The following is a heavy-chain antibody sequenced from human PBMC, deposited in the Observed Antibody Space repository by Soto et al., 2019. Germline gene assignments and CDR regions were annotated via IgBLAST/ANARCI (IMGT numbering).Heavy chain of an antibody. CDR1: GFTFSSYS. V-gene: IGHV3-48*02. J-gene: IGHJ5*02. CDR3: ARDVGLLTWFDP. CDR2: ISSSSSTI. Sequence: EVQLVEPGGGMVQPGGSLRLSCAAPGFTFSSYSMNWVRQAPGKGLEWVSYISSSSSTIYYAESVKGRFTISRDNSKNSLALQMNSLRDEDTAVYYCARDVGLLTWFDPWGQGTLVTRSS.